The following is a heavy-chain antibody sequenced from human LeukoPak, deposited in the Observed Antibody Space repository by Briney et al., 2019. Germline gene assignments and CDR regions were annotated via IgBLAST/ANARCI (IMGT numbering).Heavy chain of an antibody. Sequence: GGSLELSGTPSGFPFIEYGMNWVPRAPGKGRGWISYIGIDSGNTKYADSVRGRFTISADKAKNSLYLQMNSLRVEDTAVYYCARDHNYAFDNWGQGTLVSVAS. CDR1: GFPFIEYG. J-gene: IGHJ4*02. CDR2: IGIDSGNT. D-gene: IGHD1-1*01. V-gene: IGHV3-48*01. CDR3: ARDHNYAFDN.